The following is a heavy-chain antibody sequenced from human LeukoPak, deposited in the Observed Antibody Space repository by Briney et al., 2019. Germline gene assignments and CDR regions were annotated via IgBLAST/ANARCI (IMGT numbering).Heavy chain of an antibody. CDR2: INSDGSST. CDR3: AKVVIVAGFYFDY. J-gene: IGHJ4*02. V-gene: IGHV3-74*01. Sequence: GGSLRLSCAASGFTFSSYWMHWVRQAPGKGLVWVSRINSDGSSTSYADSVKGRFTISRDNSKNTLYLQMNSLRAEDTAVYYCAKVVIVAGFYFDYWGQGTLVTVSS. D-gene: IGHD3-22*01. CDR1: GFTFSSYW.